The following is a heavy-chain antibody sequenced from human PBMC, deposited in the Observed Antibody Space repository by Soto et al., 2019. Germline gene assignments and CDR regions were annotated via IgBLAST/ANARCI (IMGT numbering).Heavy chain of an antibody. CDR3: ARRASGIAARRFDY. CDR1: GYTFTSYG. CDR2: ISAYNGNT. J-gene: IGHJ4*02. D-gene: IGHD6-6*01. Sequence: ASVKVSCKASGYTFTSYGISWVRQAPGQGLEWMGWISAYNGNTNYAQKLQGRVTMTTDTSTSTAYLELRSLRSDDTAVYYCARRASGIAARRFDYWGQGTLVTVSS. V-gene: IGHV1-18*01.